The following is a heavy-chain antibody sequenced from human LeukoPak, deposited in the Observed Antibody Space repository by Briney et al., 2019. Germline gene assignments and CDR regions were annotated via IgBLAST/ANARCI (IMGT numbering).Heavy chain of an antibody. Sequence: ASVKVSCKVSGYTLTELSMHWVRQAPGKGLEWMGGFDPEDGETIYAQKFQGRVTMTEDTSTDTAYMELSSLRSEDTAVYYCATVGGSCTNGVCTIQSRYYYYMDVWGKGTTVTVSS. CDR3: ATVGGSCTNGVCTIQSRYYYYMDV. CDR1: GYTLTELS. J-gene: IGHJ6*03. D-gene: IGHD2-8*01. CDR2: FDPEDGET. V-gene: IGHV1-24*01.